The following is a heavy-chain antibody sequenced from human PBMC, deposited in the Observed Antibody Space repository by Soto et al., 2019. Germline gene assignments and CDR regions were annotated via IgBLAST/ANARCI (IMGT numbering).Heavy chain of an antibody. D-gene: IGHD5-18*01. CDR2: ISAYNGNT. CDR3: AREPLDTVMAEIHYYGMDV. CDR1: GYTFTSYG. V-gene: IGHV1-18*01. Sequence: QVQLVQSGAEVKKPGASVKVSCKASGYTFTSYGISWVRQAPGQGLEWMGWISAYNGNTNYAQKLQGRVTMTTDTSTSTAYMELRSLRSDDTAVYYCAREPLDTVMAEIHYYGMDVWGQGTTVTVSS. J-gene: IGHJ6*02.